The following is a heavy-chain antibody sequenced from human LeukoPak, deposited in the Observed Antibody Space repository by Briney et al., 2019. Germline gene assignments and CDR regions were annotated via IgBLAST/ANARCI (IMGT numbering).Heavy chain of an antibody. CDR2: ISSSGSTI. D-gene: IGHD3-22*01. CDR1: GFTLSDYY. CDR3: AREGRMIVVPSTYYYYYGTDV. Sequence: GGSLRLSCAASGFTLSDYYMSWIRQAPGKGLEWVSYISSSGSTIYYADSVKGRFTISRDNAKNSLYLQMNSLRAEDTAVYYCAREGRMIVVPSTYYYYYGTDVWGQGTTVTVSS. V-gene: IGHV3-11*01. J-gene: IGHJ6*02.